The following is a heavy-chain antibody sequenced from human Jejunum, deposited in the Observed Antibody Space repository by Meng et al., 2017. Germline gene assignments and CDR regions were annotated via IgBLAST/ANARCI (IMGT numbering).Heavy chain of an antibody. CDR1: GGSISTSSYY. J-gene: IGHJ5*02. D-gene: IGHD3-22*01. CDR2: IYYSGST. CDR3: ARSPQYYDSSGFAFDP. V-gene: IGHV4-39*01. Sequence: QLQPQESGPGLVKPSETLSLTCTVPGGSISTSSYYWGWIRQAPGKGLEWIGNIYYSGSTYYNSSLKSRVTISVDTSKNQFSLTLSAVTAADTAVYYCARSPQYYDSSGFAFDPWGQETLVTVSS.